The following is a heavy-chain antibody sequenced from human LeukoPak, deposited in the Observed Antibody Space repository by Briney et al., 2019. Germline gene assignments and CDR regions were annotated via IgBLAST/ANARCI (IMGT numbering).Heavy chain of an antibody. V-gene: IGHV5-51*01. J-gene: IGHJ4*02. Sequence: GESLKISCKGSGYSFTSYWIGWVRQMPGKGLEWMGILYPGDSDSRYSPSFQGQVTISADRSISTAYLHWSGLKVSDTAMYYCARASRDGFNQNFDFWGQGTLVTVSS. CDR2: LYPGDSDS. CDR1: GYSFTSYW. D-gene: IGHD5-24*01. CDR3: ARASRDGFNQNFDF.